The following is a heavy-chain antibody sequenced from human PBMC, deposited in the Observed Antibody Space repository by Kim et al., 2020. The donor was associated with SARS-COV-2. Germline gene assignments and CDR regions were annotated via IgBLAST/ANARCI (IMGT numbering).Heavy chain of an antibody. CDR2: INGSGATT. J-gene: IGHJ4*03. Sequence: GGSLRLSCAASGFTVSSSAMSWVRQAPGKGLEWVSAINGSGATTYAAYSVNGRFTTTRDTSNTTLYLQINSIIADATAIYCAAEDGNPNILGDWGHVTMV. V-gene: IGHV3-23*01. D-gene: IGHD3-16*01. CDR3: AEDGNPNILGD. CDR1: GFTVSSSA.